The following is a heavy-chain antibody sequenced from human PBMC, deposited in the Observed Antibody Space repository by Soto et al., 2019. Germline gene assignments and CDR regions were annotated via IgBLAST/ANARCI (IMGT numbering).Heavy chain of an antibody. V-gene: IGHV3-23*01. CDR1: GFTFSTYS. CDR3: AKKVNSGPGSQYFDY. CDR2: FRTGGGDGTT. J-gene: IGHJ4*02. D-gene: IGHD3-10*01. Sequence: GGSLRLSCVGSGFTFSTYSINWVRQAPGKGLEWVSGFRTGGGDGTTYYADSVKGRFTISRDNSKNTLFLQMNSLRVEDTAIYYCAKKVNSGPGSQYFDYWGQGTLVTVSS.